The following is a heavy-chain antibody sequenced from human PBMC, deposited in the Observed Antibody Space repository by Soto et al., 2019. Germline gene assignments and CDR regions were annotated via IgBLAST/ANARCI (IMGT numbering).Heavy chain of an antibody. CDR1: GFTFSTYS. D-gene: IGHD2-15*01. Sequence: EVQLVESGGGLVQPGGSLRLSCAASGFTFSTYSMNWVRQAPGKGLEWISYISGTSSTIYYADSVKGRFTISRDNAKNSLYLQMNSLRDEDTAVYYCARGMGYYCSGGSCPEVVLDYWGQGTLGTVSS. J-gene: IGHJ4*02. CDR3: ARGMGYYCSGGSCPEVVLDY. V-gene: IGHV3-48*02. CDR2: ISGTSSTI.